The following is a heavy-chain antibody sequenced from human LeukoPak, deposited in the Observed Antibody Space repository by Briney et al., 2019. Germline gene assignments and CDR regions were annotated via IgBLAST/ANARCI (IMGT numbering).Heavy chain of an antibody. J-gene: IGHJ3*02. CDR2: ISYDGSNK. CDR3: ARDYRSIAASHEAFDI. V-gene: IGHV3-30-3*01. Sequence: GGSLRLSCAASGFTFSSYAMHWVRQAPGKGLEWVAVISYDGSNKYYADSVKGRFTISRDNSKNTLYLQMNSLRAEDTAVYYCARDYRSIAASHEAFDIWGQGTMVTVSS. CDR1: GFTFSSYA. D-gene: IGHD6-6*01.